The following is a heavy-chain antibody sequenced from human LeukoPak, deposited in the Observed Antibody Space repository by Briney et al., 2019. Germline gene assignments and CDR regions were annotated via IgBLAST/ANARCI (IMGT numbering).Heavy chain of an antibody. V-gene: IGHV4-34*01. CDR2: INHSGST. D-gene: IGHD5-24*01. CDR3: ARRSSKRFNWYFDL. Sequence: SETLSLTCAVYGGSFSGYYWSWLRHPPGKGLEWIGEINHSGSTNYNPSLKSRVTISVDTSKNQFSLKLSSVTAADTAVYYCARRSSKRFNWYFDLWGRGTLVTVSS. CDR1: GGSFSGYY. J-gene: IGHJ2*01.